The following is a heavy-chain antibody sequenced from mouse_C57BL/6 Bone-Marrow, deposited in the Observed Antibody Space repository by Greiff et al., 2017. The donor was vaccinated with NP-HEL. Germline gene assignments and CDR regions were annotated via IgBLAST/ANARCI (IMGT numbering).Heavy chain of an antibody. Sequence: VQLQQSGTVLARPGASVKMSCKTSGYTFTSYWMHWVKQRPGQGLEWIGAIYPGNSDTSYNQKFKGKAKLTAVTSASTAYMELSSLTNEDSAVYYCTGELRLLAWFAYWGQGTLVTVSA. CDR3: TGELRLLAWFAY. J-gene: IGHJ3*01. V-gene: IGHV1-5*01. D-gene: IGHD3-2*02. CDR2: IYPGNSDT. CDR1: GYTFTSYW.